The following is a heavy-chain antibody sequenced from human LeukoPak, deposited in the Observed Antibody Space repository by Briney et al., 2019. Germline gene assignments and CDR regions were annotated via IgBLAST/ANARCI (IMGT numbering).Heavy chain of an antibody. CDR1: GFTFDDYG. CDR3: ARMVDDYYYGMDV. Sequence: TGGSLRLSCAASGFTFDDYGMSWVRQAPGKGLEWVSGINWNGGSTGYADPVKGRFTISRDNAKNSLYLQMNSLRAEDTALYHCARMVDDYYYGMDVWGQGTTVTVSS. V-gene: IGHV3-20*01. CDR2: INWNGGST. D-gene: IGHD2-8*01. J-gene: IGHJ6*02.